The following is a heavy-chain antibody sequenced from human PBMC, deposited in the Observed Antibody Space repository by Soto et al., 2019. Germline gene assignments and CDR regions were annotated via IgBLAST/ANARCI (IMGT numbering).Heavy chain of an antibody. CDR2: IYKSATT. Sequence: SETLSLTCSVSGDSISNLDYFWAWIRQPPGQALEYIGYIYKSATTYYNPSFESRVAISVDTSKSQFSLQLSSVTAADTAVYYCARAGHSSSSEGANWFDPWGQGTLVTVSS. CDR1: GDSISNLDYF. V-gene: IGHV4-30-4*01. CDR3: ARAGHSSSSEGANWFDP. D-gene: IGHD6-6*01. J-gene: IGHJ5*02.